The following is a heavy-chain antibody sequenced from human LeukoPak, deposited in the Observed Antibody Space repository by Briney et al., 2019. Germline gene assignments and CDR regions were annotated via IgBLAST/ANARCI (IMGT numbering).Heavy chain of an antibody. CDR2: IIPIFGTA. CDR3: GVDTAMVNDYYYYYGMDV. CDR1: GGTFSSYA. V-gene: IGHV1-69*13. J-gene: IGHJ6*02. Sequence: SVKVSCKASGGTFSSYAISWVRQAPGQGLEWMGGIIPIFGTANYAQKFQGRVTITVDESTSTAYMELSSLRSEDTAVYYCGVDTAMVNDYYYYYGMDVWGQGTTVTVSS. D-gene: IGHD5-18*01.